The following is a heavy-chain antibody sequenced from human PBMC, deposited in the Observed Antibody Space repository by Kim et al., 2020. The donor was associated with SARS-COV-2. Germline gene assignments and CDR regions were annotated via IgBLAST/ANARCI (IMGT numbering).Heavy chain of an antibody. CDR1: GGSISSYY. CDR2: IYYSGST. D-gene: IGHD5-12*01. J-gene: IGHJ4*02. V-gene: IGHV4-59*01. CDR3: ARSPGFDGLRYYFDY. Sequence: SETLFLTCTVSGGSISSYYWSWIRQPPGKGLEWIGYIYYSGSTNYNPSLKSRVTISVDTSKNQFSLKLSSVTAADTAVYYCARSPGFDGLRYYFDYWGQGTLVTVSS.